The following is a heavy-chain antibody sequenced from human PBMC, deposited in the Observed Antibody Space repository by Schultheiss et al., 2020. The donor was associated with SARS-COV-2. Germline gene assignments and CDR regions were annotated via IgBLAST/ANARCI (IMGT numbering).Heavy chain of an antibody. CDR1: GFTFSSYG. J-gene: IGHJ4*02. CDR3: ARVSWAATGLFFDY. Sequence: GESLKISCAASGFTFSSYGMHWVRQAPGKGLEWVAVISYDGSNKYYADSVKGRFTISRDNSKNTLYLQMNSLRAEDTAVYYCARVSWAATGLFFDYWGQGTLVTVSS. D-gene: IGHD6-13*01. CDR2: ISYDGSNK. V-gene: IGHV3-30*12.